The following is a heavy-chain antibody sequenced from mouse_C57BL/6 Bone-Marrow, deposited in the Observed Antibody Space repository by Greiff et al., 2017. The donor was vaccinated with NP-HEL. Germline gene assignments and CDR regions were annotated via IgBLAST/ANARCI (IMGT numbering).Heavy chain of an antibody. J-gene: IGHJ3*01. CDR1: GYAFSSSW. CDR3: ARDYGSRLFAY. Sequence: VQLKQSGPELVKPGASVKISCKASGYAFSSSWMNWVKQRPGKGLEWIGRIYPGDGDTNYNGKFKGKATLTADKSSSTAYMQLSSLTSEDSAVYFCARDYGSRLFAYWGQGTLVTVSA. CDR2: IYPGDGDT. V-gene: IGHV1-82*01. D-gene: IGHD1-1*01.